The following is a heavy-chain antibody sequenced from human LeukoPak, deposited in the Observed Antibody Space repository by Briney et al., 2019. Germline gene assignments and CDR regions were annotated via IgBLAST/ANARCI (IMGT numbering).Heavy chain of an antibody. CDR2: ISTDGGGT. CDR3: ARYGSGSYYHY. Sequence: GGSLRLSCAASGFTFSDDAMHWVRQAPGKGLEYVSAISTDGGGTYYVNSVKGRFTISRDNSKNTLYLQMGSLRAEDMAVYYCARYGSGSYYHYWGQGTLVTVSS. CDR1: GFTFSDDA. J-gene: IGHJ4*02. V-gene: IGHV3-64*01. D-gene: IGHD3-10*01.